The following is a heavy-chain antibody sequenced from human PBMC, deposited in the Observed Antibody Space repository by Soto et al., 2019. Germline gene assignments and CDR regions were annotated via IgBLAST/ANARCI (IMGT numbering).Heavy chain of an antibody. V-gene: IGHV3-74*01. CDR2: INSDGSST. Sequence: GGSLRLSCAASGFTFSSYWMHWVRQAPGKGLVWVSRINSDGSSTSYADSVKGRFTISRDNAKNTLYLQMNSLRAEDTAVYYCAREGVITIFGVVTDNHPAPWGQGTLVTVSS. J-gene: IGHJ5*02. CDR1: GFTFSSYW. CDR3: AREGVITIFGVVTDNHPAP. D-gene: IGHD3-3*01.